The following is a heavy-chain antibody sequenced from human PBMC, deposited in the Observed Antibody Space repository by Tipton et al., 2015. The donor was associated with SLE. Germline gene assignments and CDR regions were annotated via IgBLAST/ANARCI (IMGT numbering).Heavy chain of an antibody. V-gene: IGHV4-31*03. CDR2: IFYGGST. Sequence: TLSLTCTVSGGSISSGGYYWSWIRQHPGKGLEWIGYIFYGGSTYYNPSLKSRVSMSVDTSKSQFSLKLTSVTAADTAVYYCARVGRLHLGELSPPFDYWGQGTLVTVSS. CDR3: ARVGRLHLGELSPPFDY. D-gene: IGHD3-16*02. J-gene: IGHJ4*02. CDR1: GGSISSGGYY.